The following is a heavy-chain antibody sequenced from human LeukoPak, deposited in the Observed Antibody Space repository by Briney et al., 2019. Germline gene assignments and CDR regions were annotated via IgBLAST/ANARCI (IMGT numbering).Heavy chain of an antibody. Sequence: ASVKVSCKASGYTFTNNFMHWVRQAPGQGLEWMGIINPSGDNTWYAQKFQGRVTMTRDMATSTDYMEVSSLRSEDTAVYYCARGPPGYYYGSGSYFGWFDPWGQGTLVTVSS. D-gene: IGHD3-10*01. CDR1: GYTFTNNF. CDR3: ARGPPGYYYGSGSYFGWFDP. J-gene: IGHJ5*02. V-gene: IGHV1-46*01. CDR2: INPSGDNT.